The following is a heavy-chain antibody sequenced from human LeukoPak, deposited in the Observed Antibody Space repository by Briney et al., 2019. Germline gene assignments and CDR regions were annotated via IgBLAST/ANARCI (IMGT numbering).Heavy chain of an antibody. V-gene: IGHV3-9*01. CDR1: GFTFDDYA. CDR3: AKDRGRDYYDSSGYYDY. Sequence: GGSLRLSCAASGFTFDDYAMYWVRQAPGKGLEWVSGISWNSGSIGYADSVKGRFTISRDKAKNSLYLQMNSLRAEDTALYYCAKDRGRDYYDSSGYYDYWGQGTLVTVSS. D-gene: IGHD3-22*01. J-gene: IGHJ4*02. CDR2: ISWNSGSI.